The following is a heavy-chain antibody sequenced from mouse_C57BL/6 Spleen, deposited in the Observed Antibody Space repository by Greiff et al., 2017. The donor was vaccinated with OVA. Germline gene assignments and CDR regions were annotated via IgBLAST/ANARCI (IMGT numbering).Heavy chain of an antibody. J-gene: IGHJ2*01. V-gene: IGHV1-78*01. Sequence: QVQLQQSDAELVKPGASVKISCKVSGYTFTDHTIHWMKQRPAQGLEWIGYIYPRDGSTKYNEKFKGKATLTADTSSSTAYMQLNRLTSEDSAVYFCARERMITHYFDYWGQGTTLTVSS. CDR2: IYPRDGST. CDR3: ARERMITHYFDY. D-gene: IGHD2-4*01. CDR1: GYTFTDHT.